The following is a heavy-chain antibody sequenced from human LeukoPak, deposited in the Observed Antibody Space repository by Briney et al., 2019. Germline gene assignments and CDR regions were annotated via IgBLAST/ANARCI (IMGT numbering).Heavy chain of an antibody. D-gene: IGHD6-13*01. Sequence: GGSLRLSCAASGFTFSSYSMNWARQAPGKGLEWVSSISSSSSYIYYADSVKGRFTISRDNAKNSLYLQMNSLRAEDTAVYYCATLYSSSWFGVYWGQGTLVTVSS. CDR1: GFTFSSYS. J-gene: IGHJ4*02. V-gene: IGHV3-21*01. CDR3: ATLYSSSWFGVY. CDR2: ISSSSSYI.